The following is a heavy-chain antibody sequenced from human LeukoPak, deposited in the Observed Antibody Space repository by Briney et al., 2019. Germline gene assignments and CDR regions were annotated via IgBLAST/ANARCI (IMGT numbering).Heavy chain of an antibody. CDR3: ARGIDTYYYDSSGYYYIGSDAFDI. CDR2: ISAYNGNT. V-gene: IGHV1-18*01. CDR1: GYTFTSYG. Sequence: ASVKVSCKASGYTFTSYGISWVRQAPGQGLEWMGWISAYNGNTNYAQKLQGRVTMTTDTSTSTAYMELRSLRSDDTAVCYCARGIDTYYYDSSGYYYIGSDAFDIWGQGTMVTVSS. J-gene: IGHJ3*02. D-gene: IGHD3-22*01.